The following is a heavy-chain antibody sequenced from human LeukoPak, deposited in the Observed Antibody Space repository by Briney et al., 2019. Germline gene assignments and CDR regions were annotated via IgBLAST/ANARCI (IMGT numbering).Heavy chain of an antibody. CDR3: ARGPRYSYGPLNYYYYYYMDV. J-gene: IGHJ6*03. CDR1: GDTFTSYD. D-gene: IGHD5-18*01. CDR2: MNPNSGNT. Sequence: ASVKVSCKASGDTFTSYDINWVRQATGQGLEWMGWMNPNSGNTGYAQKFQGRVTITRNTSISTAYMELSSLRSEDTAVYYCARGPRYSYGPLNYYYYYYMDVWSKGTAVTVSS. V-gene: IGHV1-8*03.